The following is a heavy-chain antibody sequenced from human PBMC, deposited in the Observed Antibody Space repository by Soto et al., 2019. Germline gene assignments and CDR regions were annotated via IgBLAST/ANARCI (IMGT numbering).Heavy chain of an antibody. V-gene: IGHV3-30*02. D-gene: IGHD3-10*01. J-gene: IGHJ6*02. Sequence: GGSLRLSCVTSGFTFSSYGMHWVRQAPGKGLEWLAIIRYDGSNKYYGDSVKGRFTISRDNSNNTLYLEMNNLRAEDTAVYYCARDRTFYGSGSKGMDFWGQGTTVTVSS. CDR3: ARDRTFYGSGSKGMDF. CDR1: GFTFSSYG. CDR2: IRYDGSNK.